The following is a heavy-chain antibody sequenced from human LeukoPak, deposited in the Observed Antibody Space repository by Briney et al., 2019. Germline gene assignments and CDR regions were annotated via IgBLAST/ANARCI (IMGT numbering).Heavy chain of an antibody. CDR2: LNPKSGGT. D-gene: IGHD1-1*01. V-gene: IGHV1-2*02. Sequence: ASVKVSCKASGYTFTGYYIHWVRQAPGQGLEWMGWLNPKSGGTNYAQNFQGRVTMTRDTIINTAYMELSRLRSDDTAVYYCARNDWNDPWFDPWGQGTLVRLL. J-gene: IGHJ5*02. CDR1: GYTFTGYY. CDR3: ARNDWNDPWFDP.